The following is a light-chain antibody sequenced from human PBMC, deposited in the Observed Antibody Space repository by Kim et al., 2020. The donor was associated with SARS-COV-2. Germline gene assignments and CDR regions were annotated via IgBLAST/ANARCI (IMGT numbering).Light chain of an antibody. CDR2: GVS. CDR1: QTFTSSN. CDR3: QQYDSSPVT. J-gene: IGKJ4*01. V-gene: IGKV3-20*01. Sequence: EIVLTQSPGTLSLYPGERATLSCRASQTFTSSNLAWYQQKFGQAPRLLIYGVSTRATGIPDRFSGSGSGTDFTLTISRLEPEDFAVYYCQQYDSSPVTFGGGAKVEIQ.